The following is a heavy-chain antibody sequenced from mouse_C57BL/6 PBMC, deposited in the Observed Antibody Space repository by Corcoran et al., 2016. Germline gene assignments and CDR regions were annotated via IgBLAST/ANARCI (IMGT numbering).Heavy chain of an antibody. CDR3: AKDRGSPDY. J-gene: IGHJ2*01. V-gene: IGHV9-3*01. D-gene: IGHD1-1*01. CDR1: GYIFTTYG. CDR2: INTYSGVP. Sequence: QIQLVQSGPELKKPGETVKISCKASGYIFTTYGMSWVKQAPGKGLKWMGWINTYSGVPTYADDFKGRFAFSLETSASTAYLQINNLKNEDTATYFCAKDRGSPDYWGQGTTLTVSS.